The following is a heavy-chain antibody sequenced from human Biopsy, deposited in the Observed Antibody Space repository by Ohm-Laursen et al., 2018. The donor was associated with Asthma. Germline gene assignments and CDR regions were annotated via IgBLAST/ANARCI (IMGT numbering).Heavy chain of an antibody. J-gene: IGHJ4*02. Sequence: SQTLSLTCTVSGAYIGTPDYHWSWIRQSPGKGLEWIGYIHHSGTSYFNPSLKSRVSFSRDTSKNQFSLRLSSVTAADTAMYYCARIPRRSGSYFVDYWGQGTPVTVSS. CDR3: ARIPRRSGSYFVDY. V-gene: IGHV4-30-4*01. D-gene: IGHD3-22*01. CDR1: GAYIGTPDYH. CDR2: IHHSGTS.